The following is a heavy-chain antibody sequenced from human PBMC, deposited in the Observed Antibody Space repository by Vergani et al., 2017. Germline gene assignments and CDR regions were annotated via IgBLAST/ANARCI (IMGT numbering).Heavy chain of an antibody. D-gene: IGHD7-27*01. V-gene: IGHV3-48*03. Sequence: EVQLVESGGGLVQPGGSLRLSCAASGFTVSSNYMNWVRQAPGKGLEWVSYISNSGSTIYYADSVKGRFTISRDNAKNSLYLQMNSLRAEDTAVYYCARANWGERTFDIWGQGTMVTVSS. CDR3: ARANWGERTFDI. J-gene: IGHJ3*02. CDR2: ISNSGSTI. CDR1: GFTVSSNY.